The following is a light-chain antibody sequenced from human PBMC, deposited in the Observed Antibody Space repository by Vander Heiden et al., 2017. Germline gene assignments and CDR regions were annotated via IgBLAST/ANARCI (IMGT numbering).Light chain of an antibody. J-gene: IGLJ1*01. CDR2: EVS. CDR1: SSDVGGYNY. CDR3: SSYTSSSTYV. V-gene: IGLV2-14*01. Sequence: QSALTQPASVSGSPGQSITIPCTGPSSDVGGYNYVSWYQQHPGKAPKLMIYEVSNRPSGVSNRFSGSKSGNTASLTISGLQAEDEADYYCSSYTSSSTYVFGTGTKVTVL.